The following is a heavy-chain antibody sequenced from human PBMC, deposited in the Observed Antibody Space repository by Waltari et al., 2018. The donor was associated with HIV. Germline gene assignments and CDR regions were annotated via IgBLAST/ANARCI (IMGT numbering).Heavy chain of an antibody. CDR3: ARGLDILTGYYHWFSDL. V-gene: IGHV4-61*02. D-gene: IGHD3-9*01. CDR2: IYISGSA. Sequence: QVQLQESGPGLVKPSTTLSLTCTVSGGSIPSGSYYWSWIRQPAGKGLEWIGRIYISGSANYNPSLRSRVTMSLDTSKNQFSLKLTSVTAADTAVYYCARGLDILTGYYHWFSDLWGRGTLVTVSS. CDR1: GGSIPSGSYY. J-gene: IGHJ2*01.